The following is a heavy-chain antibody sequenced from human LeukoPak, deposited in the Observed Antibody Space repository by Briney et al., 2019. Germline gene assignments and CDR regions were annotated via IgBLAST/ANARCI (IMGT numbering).Heavy chain of an antibody. J-gene: IGHJ5*02. V-gene: IGHV1-2*02. D-gene: IGHD6-13*01. CDR1: GFTFTGYY. Sequence: ASVTVSCKASGFTFTGYYIHWVRQAPGQGLEWMGWINPNSGGTNYAQKFQGRVTMTRDTSISTAYMEPSRLKSDDTAVYYCAREGYSSSWSKEDYNWFDPWGQGTLVTVSS. CDR2: INPNSGGT. CDR3: AREGYSSSWSKEDYNWFDP.